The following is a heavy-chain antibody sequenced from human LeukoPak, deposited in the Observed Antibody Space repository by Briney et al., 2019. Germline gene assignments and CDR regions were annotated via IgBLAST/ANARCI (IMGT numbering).Heavy chain of an antibody. J-gene: IGHJ4*02. V-gene: IGHV4-39*07. Sequence: SETLSLTCTVSGGSISSSSYYWGWIRQPPGKGLEWIGSIYYSGSTYYNPSLKSRVTISVDTSKNQFSLKLSSVTAADTAVYYCARGREPLIYTYYFDYWGQGTLVTVSS. CDR2: IYYSGST. CDR1: GGSISSSSYY. CDR3: ARGREPLIYTYYFDY. D-gene: IGHD1-14*01.